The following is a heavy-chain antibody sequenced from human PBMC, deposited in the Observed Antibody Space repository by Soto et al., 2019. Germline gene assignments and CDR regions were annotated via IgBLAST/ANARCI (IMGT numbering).Heavy chain of an antibody. CDR3: VKGSDVARQELDY. CDR2: ISADGSDK. CDR1: GFTFSNFG. J-gene: IGHJ4*02. D-gene: IGHD3-3*01. V-gene: IGHV3-30*18. Sequence: GGSLRLSCAASGFTFSNFGMHWVRQAPGKGLEWVAAISADGSDKYFSGSVEGRFTISRDNSKNTLFLQMNSLRVEDTAVYYCVKGSDVARQELDYSGQGTLVTVSS.